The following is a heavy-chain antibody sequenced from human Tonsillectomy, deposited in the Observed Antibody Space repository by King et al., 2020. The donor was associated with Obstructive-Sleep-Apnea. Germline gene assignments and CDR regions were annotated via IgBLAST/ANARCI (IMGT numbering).Heavy chain of an antibody. D-gene: IGHD3-22*01. Sequence: VQLVESGGGLVQPGGSLRLSCAASGFTFNSYWMSWVRQAPGKGLEWVANIKRDGSEKNCVDSVKGRFTISRDNAKNSLYLQMNSLRAEDTAVYYCARDQNYYDSSAYYYAFDLWGQGTMFTVSS. CDR1: GFTFNSYW. CDR2: IKRDGSEK. V-gene: IGHV3-7*01. CDR3: ARDQNYYDSSAYYYAFDL. J-gene: IGHJ3*01.